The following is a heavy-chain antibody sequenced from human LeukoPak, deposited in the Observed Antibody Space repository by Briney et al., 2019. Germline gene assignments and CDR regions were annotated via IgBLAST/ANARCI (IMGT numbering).Heavy chain of an antibody. Sequence: GASVKVSCKVSGHTLSDLTMHWVRQAPGKGLEWMGGFDPGNGEIIYAQKFQGRVTMTEDASTDTAYMELSSLKSEDTAVYYCAAGGLYDLFPYWGQGTLVTVSS. CDR2: FDPGNGEI. CDR1: GHTLSDLT. D-gene: IGHD3-9*01. CDR3: AAGGLYDLFPY. V-gene: IGHV1-24*01. J-gene: IGHJ4*02.